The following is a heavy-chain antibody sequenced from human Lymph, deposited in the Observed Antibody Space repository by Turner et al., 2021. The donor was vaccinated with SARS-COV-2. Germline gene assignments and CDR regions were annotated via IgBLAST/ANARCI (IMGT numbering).Heavy chain of an antibody. CDR3: ARDIPTTADYFDY. J-gene: IGHJ4*02. D-gene: IGHD4-17*01. CDR1: GFTFSTYS. CDR2: ISSSSSYI. Sequence: EVQLVESGGGLVKPGGSLRLSCGASGFTFSTYSMNWVRQAPGQGLAWISSISSSSSYIYYAASVKARFTISRDDAKNSLYLQMNSLRAEDTAVYYCARDIPTTADYFDYWGQGTLVTVSS. V-gene: IGHV3-21*01.